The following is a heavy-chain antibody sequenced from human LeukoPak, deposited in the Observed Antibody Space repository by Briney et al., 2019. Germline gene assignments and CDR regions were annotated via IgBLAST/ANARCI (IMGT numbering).Heavy chain of an antibody. CDR2: IIPIFGTA. CDR1: GGTFSSYA. Sequence: GASVKVSCKASGGTFSSYAISWVRQAPGQGLEWMGGIIPIFGTANYAQKFQGRVTITADESTSTAYMELSSLRSEDTAVYYCARGPPMAMIVGYYYYGMDVWGQGTTVTVSS. J-gene: IGHJ6*02. CDR3: ARGPPMAMIVGYYYYGMDV. V-gene: IGHV1-69*13. D-gene: IGHD3-22*01.